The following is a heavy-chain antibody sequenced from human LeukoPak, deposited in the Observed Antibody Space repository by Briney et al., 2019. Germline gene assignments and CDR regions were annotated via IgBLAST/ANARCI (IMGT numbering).Heavy chain of an antibody. Sequence: SETLSLTCAVYGGSFNGYYWSWIRQPPGKGLEWIGYIYYSGSTNYNPSLKSRVTISVDTSKNQFSLKLSSVTAADTAVYYCARQSFRQLWLFDYWGQGTLVTVSS. CDR1: GGSFNGYY. V-gene: IGHV4-59*08. J-gene: IGHJ4*02. CDR2: IYYSGST. CDR3: ARQSFRQLWLFDY. D-gene: IGHD5-18*01.